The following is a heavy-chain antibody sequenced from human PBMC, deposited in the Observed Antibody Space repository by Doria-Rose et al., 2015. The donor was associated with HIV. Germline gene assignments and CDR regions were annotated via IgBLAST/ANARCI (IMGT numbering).Heavy chain of an antibody. CDR3: ARMGSYRELDY. J-gene: IGHJ4*02. CDR1: GASVRSRGYY. D-gene: IGHD3-3*01. CDR2: TYYTGTS. V-gene: IGHV4-31*03. Sequence: SMFGASVRSRGYYWNWIRQVPGKGLESLGYTYYTGTSDYSPSLKSRLNMAVDTSKNQFSLKLSSVTVADTAVYYCARMGSYRELDYWGQGARGIGSA.